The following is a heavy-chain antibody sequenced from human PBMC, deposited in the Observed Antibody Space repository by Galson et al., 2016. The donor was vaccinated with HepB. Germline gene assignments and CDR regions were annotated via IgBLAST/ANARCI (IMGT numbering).Heavy chain of an antibody. D-gene: IGHD2/OR15-2a*01. J-gene: IGHJ4*02. V-gene: IGHV3-74*01. CDR1: GFTFSSYW. CDR2: TKSDGSIT. Sequence: SLRLSCAASGFTFSSYWMRWVRQAPGKGLVWVSRTKSDGSITNYADSVKGRFTISRDNAKNTLYLQMSSLRAEDTAVYYCARDFYTAADHWGQGTLVTVSS. CDR3: ARDFYTAADH.